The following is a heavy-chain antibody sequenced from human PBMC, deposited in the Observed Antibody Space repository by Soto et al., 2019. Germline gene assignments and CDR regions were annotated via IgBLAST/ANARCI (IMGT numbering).Heavy chain of an antibody. V-gene: IGHV3-23*01. J-gene: IGHJ4*02. D-gene: IGHD3-10*01. CDR1: GLTFRRND. Sequence: PGGSLRHSYPASGLTFRRNDKSWVRQAPGKGLEWVSAISGSGGSTYYADSVKGRFTISRDNSKNTLYLQMNSLRAEDTAVYYCAKDRLWFGELMVYWGQGTLVTVSS. CDR2: ISGSGGST. CDR3: AKDRLWFGELMVY.